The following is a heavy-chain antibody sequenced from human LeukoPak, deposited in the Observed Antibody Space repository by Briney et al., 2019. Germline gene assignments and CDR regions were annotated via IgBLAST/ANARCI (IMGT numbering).Heavy chain of an antibody. CDR2: NRFDGGDT. Sequence: PGGSLRLSCAASGFTFSDYWMHWVRQAPGKGLVWVSHNRFDGGDTQYGDSVKGRFIVSRDNAKTTVFLQMNNLRAEDTAVYYCARDVVSGSGSCDYWGQGALVTVSS. CDR1: GFTFSDYW. CDR3: ARDVVSGSGSCDY. J-gene: IGHJ4*02. V-gene: IGHV3-74*03. D-gene: IGHD3-10*01.